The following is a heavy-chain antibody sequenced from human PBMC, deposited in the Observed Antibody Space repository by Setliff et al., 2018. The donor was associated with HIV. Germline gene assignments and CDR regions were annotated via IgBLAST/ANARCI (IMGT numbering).Heavy chain of an antibody. CDR3: AREIYGGNSRPFDY. Sequence: LSLTCTVSGGSISNGNYYWTWIRHHPGKGLEWIGYIYYTGSTYYNPSLKSRLTISVDTSKDQFSLKLNSVTAADTAVYYCAREIYGGNSRPFDYWGQGTQVTVSS. CDR2: IYYTGST. CDR1: GGSISNGNYY. V-gene: IGHV4-31*03. D-gene: IGHD4-17*01. J-gene: IGHJ4*02.